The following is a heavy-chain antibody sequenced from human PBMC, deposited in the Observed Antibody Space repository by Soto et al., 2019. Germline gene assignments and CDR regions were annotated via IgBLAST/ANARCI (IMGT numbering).Heavy chain of an antibody. D-gene: IGHD2-8*01. V-gene: IGHV5-51*01. J-gene: IGHJ4*02. CDR2: IYPGDSDT. CDR3: ARHGDIVLMGDLYYFDY. CDR1: GYSFTSYW. Sequence: PGESLKISCKGSGYSFTSYWIGWVRQMPGKGLEWMGIIYPGDSDTRYSPSFQGQVTISADKSISTAYLQWSSLKASDTAMYYCARHGDIVLMGDLYYFDYWGQGTLVTVSS.